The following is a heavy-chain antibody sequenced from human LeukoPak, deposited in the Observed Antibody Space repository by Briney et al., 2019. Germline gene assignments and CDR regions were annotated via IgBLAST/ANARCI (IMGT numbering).Heavy chain of an antibody. D-gene: IGHD1-26*01. Sequence: PGRSLRLSCAASGFTFSSYGMHWVRQAPGKGLEWVAVIWYDGSNKYYADSVKGRFTISRDNSKNTLYLQMNSLRAEDTAVYYCARARSGSYLLGYWGQGTLVTVS. V-gene: IGHV3-33*01. CDR2: IWYDGSNK. CDR1: GFTFSSYG. J-gene: IGHJ4*02. CDR3: ARARSGSYLLGY.